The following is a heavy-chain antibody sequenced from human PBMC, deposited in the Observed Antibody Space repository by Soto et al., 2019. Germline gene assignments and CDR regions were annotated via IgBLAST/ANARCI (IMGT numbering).Heavy chain of an antibody. CDR2: INHSGST. D-gene: IGHD3-10*02. J-gene: IGHJ4*02. CDR3: ERGYVRNFDY. V-gene: IGHV4-34*01. CDR1: GGSFSGCY. Sequence: SETLSLTCAVYGGSFSGCYWNWIRQPPGKGLEWIGEINHSGSTNYNPSLKSRVTISVDTSKNQFSLKLSSVTAADTAVYYCERGYVRNFDYWGQGTLVT.